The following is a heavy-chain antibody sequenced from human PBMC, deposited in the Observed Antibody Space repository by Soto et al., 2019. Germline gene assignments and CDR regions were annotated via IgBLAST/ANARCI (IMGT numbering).Heavy chain of an antibody. CDR2: MNPNSGNT. Sequence: QVRLVQSGAEVKKPGASVKVSCKASGYTFTSYDINWVRQATGEVLEWMGWMNPNSGNTGYAQKFQGRVTMTRNTSISTAYMELSSLRSEDTAVYYCARRGYSSSSYYYYYYGMDLWGQGTTVTVSS. D-gene: IGHD6-13*01. CDR1: GYTFTSYD. V-gene: IGHV1-8*01. J-gene: IGHJ6*02. CDR3: ARRGYSSSSYYYYYYGMDL.